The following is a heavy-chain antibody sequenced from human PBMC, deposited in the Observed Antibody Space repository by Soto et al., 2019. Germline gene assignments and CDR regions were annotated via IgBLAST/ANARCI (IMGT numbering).Heavy chain of an antibody. CDR1: GFTFSNLG. V-gene: IGHV3-33*01. CDR2: IWHDGKNK. Sequence: GGSLRLSCAASGFTFSNLGMHWVRQVPGKGLEWVAVIWHDGKNKYYADSAEGRFTISRDNSKNTLYLQLNSLRAEDTAVYYCARDPGQDEAMDYWGQGTLVTVSS. CDR3: ARDPGQDEAMDY. J-gene: IGHJ4*02.